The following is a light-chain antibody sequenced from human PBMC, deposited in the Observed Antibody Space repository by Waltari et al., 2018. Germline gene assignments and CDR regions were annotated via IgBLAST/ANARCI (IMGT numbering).Light chain of an antibody. CDR1: QSLLHGNGLNH. CDR3: MQALQTPFI. V-gene: IGKV2-28*01. Sequence: DIVMTQSPLSLPVTPGEPASISCRSSQSLLHGNGLNHLDWYLQKPGQSPQLLIYLGSNRASGVPDRISGSGSGTDFTLKISRVEADDVGVYYCMQALQTPFIFGPGTKLDVK. J-gene: IGKJ3*01. CDR2: LGS.